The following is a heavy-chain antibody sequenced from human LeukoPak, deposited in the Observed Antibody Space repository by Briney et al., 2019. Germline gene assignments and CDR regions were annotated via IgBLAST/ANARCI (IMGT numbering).Heavy chain of an antibody. D-gene: IGHD3-22*01. J-gene: IGHJ5*02. Sequence: GGSLRLSCAASGFAFSNCAMNWVRQAPGKGLEWVGRIRSNSDGGTIDYAAPVKGRFTLSRDDSKDTLYLQMNSLQTEDTAVYYCATDFYDSTWGQGTLVTVSS. CDR3: ATDFYDST. V-gene: IGHV3-15*07. CDR2: IRSNSDGGTI. CDR1: GFAFSNCA.